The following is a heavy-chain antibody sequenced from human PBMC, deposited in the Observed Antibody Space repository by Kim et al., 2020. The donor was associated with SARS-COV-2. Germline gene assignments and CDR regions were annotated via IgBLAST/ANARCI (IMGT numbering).Heavy chain of an antibody. D-gene: IGHD6-19*01. J-gene: IGHJ6*02. Sequence: ASVKVSCKVSGYTLTELSMHWVRQAPGKGLEWMGGFDPEDGETIYAQKFQGRVTMTENTSTDTAYMELSSLSSEDTAVYYCATGSTRIGHSSCWYDPHKGLDVWGRRTTVTVSS. CDR2: FDPEDGET. CDR1: GYTLTELS. V-gene: IGHV1-24*01. CDR3: ATGSTRIGHSSCWYDPHKGLDV.